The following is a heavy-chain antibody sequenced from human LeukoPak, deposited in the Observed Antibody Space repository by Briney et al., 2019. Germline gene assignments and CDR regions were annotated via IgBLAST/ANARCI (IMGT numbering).Heavy chain of an antibody. Sequence: ASVKVSCKASGYTYTGYYMHWVRQAPGQGLEWMGWIYPNSGGTNYAQKLQGRVTMTRDTSISTAYMELSRLTSDDTAVYYCAREPYGSGSFRTDYYYMDVWGKGTTVTISS. V-gene: IGHV1-2*02. CDR2: IYPNSGGT. J-gene: IGHJ6*03. D-gene: IGHD3-10*01. CDR1: GYTYTGYY. CDR3: AREPYGSGSFRTDYYYMDV.